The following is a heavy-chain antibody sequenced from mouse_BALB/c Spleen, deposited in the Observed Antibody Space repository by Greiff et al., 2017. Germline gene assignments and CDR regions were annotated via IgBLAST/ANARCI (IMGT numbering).Heavy chain of an antibody. D-gene: IGHD1-1*01. CDR1: GFTFSSYT. CDR2: ISNGGGST. CDR3: ARGGVVAKGFDY. V-gene: IGHV5-12-2*01. J-gene: IGHJ2*01. Sequence: EVKLMESGGGLVQPGGSLKLSCAASGFTFSSYTMSWVRQTPEKRLEWVAYISNGGGSTYYPDTVKGRFTISRDNAKNTLYLQMSSLKSEDTAMYYCARGGVVAKGFDYWGQGTTLTVSS.